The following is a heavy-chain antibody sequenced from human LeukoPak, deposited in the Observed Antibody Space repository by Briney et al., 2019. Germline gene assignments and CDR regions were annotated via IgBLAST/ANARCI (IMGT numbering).Heavy chain of an antibody. CDR3: AKVTRITPAPDY. J-gene: IGHJ4*02. CDR1: GFTFSSYA. Sequence: GGSLRLSCAASGFTFSSYAMSWVRQAPGKGLEWVSAISGSGGSTYYADPVKGRFTISRDNSKNTLYLQMNSLRAEDTAVYYCAKVTRITPAPDYWGQGTLVTVSS. CDR2: ISGSGGST. V-gene: IGHV3-23*01. D-gene: IGHD1-20*01.